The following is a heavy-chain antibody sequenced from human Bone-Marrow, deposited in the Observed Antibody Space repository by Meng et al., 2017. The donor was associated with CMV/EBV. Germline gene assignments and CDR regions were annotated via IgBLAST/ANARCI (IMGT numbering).Heavy chain of an antibody. D-gene: IGHD3-3*01. Sequence: QVQLVESGGGLVKPGGSLRLCCAASGFTFSCYYMSWIRQAPGKGLEWVSYISSSSSYTNYADSVKGRFTISRDNAKNSLYLQMNSLRAEDTAVYYCASSIFGVVNQYFQHWGQGTMVTVSS. CDR3: ASSIFGVVNQYFQH. V-gene: IGHV3-11*06. CDR1: GFTFSCYY. J-gene: IGHJ1*01. CDR2: ISSSSSYT.